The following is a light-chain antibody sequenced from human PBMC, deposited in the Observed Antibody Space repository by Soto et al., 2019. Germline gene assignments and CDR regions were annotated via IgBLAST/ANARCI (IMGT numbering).Light chain of an antibody. CDR2: DVN. J-gene: IGLJ1*01. CDR3: SSYTSSSTQV. Sequence: QSVLTQPASVSGPPGQSITISCTGTSSDVGGYNYVSWYQQHPGKAPKVMIYDVNNRPSGVSNRFSGSKSGNTASLTISGLQAEDEADYYCSSYTSSSTQVFGTGTKLTVL. CDR1: SSDVGGYNY. V-gene: IGLV2-14*01.